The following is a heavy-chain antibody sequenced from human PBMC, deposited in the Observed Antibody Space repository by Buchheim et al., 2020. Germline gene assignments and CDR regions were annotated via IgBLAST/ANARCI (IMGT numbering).Heavy chain of an antibody. V-gene: IGHV4-59*01. Sequence: QVQLQESGPGLVKPSETLSLTCSVSGGSISSYYWYWIRQPPGKGLEWIGYIYYSGSTNYNPSLKSRVTISVDTSKNQFSLKLSSVTAADTAVYYCARSVGGATNYWGQGTL. CDR1: GGSISSYY. D-gene: IGHD1-26*01. J-gene: IGHJ4*02. CDR2: IYYSGST. CDR3: ARSVGGATNY.